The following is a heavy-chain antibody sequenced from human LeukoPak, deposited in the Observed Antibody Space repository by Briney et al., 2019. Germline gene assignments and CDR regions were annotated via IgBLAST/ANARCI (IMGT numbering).Heavy chain of an antibody. V-gene: IGHV4-39*01. CDR3: ARHGGYCGSTTCRLDYYHYMDV. Sequence: SETLSLTCTVSGGSIRSGSYYWGWIRQSPGKGLEWIGSVFYSGCTFYKPSLKSRATISVDTSKNQFSLKLSSVTAADTSVYYCARHGGYCGSTTCRLDYYHYMDVWGKGTTVTVSS. CDR2: VFYSGCT. J-gene: IGHJ6*03. CDR1: GGSIRSGSYY. D-gene: IGHD2-2*01.